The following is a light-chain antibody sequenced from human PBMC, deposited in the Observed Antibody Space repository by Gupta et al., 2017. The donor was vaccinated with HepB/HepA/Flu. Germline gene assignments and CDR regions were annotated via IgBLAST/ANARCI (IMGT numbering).Light chain of an antibody. CDR2: WAS. J-gene: IGKJ4*01. CDR1: QSVFYDSKNKNY. V-gene: IGKV4-1*01. CDR3: QQDDGTPPT. Sequence: DIVMTQSPDSLAASLGERATINCKSSQSVFYDSKNKNYLAWYQQRPGQPPKLLIYWASTRESGVPDRFSGSGSGTDFTLTISSLQAEDVAVYYCQQDDGTPPTFGGGTKVEIK.